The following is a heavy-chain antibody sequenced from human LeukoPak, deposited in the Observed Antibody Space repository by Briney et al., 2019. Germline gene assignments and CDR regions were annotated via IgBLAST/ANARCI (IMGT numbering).Heavy chain of an antibody. D-gene: IGHD3-22*01. CDR3: AKDENYYGSSGYPGYFDL. J-gene: IGHJ2*01. CDR2: ISWNSGSI. V-gene: IGHV3-9*01. CDR1: GFTFDDYA. Sequence: GRSLRLSCAASGFTFDDYAMHWVRHAPGKGLEWVSGISWNSGSIGYADSVKGRFTISRDNAKNSLYLQMNSLRAEDTALYYCAKDENYYGSSGYPGYFDLWGRGTLVTVSS.